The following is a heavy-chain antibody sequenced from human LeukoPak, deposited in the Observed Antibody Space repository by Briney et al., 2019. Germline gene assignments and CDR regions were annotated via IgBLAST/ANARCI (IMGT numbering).Heavy chain of an antibody. CDR3: VKDYDSSGYYPSY. D-gene: IGHD3-22*01. J-gene: IGHJ4*02. Sequence: GGSLRLSCAASGFTFSSYSMNWVRQAPGKGLEWVSSISSSSSYIYYADSVKGRFTISRDSAKNSLYLQMNSLRAEDTALYYCVKDYDSSGYYPSYWGQGTLVTVSS. V-gene: IGHV3-21*04. CDR1: GFTFSSYS. CDR2: ISSSSSYI.